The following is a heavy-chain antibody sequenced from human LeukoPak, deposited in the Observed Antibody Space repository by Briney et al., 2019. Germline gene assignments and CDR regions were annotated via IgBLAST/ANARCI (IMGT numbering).Heavy chain of an antibody. V-gene: IGHV3-21*01. D-gene: IGHD3-22*01. CDR1: GFTLSSYS. CDR2: ISSSTSYI. CDR3: ARDYYDSRRKFDY. J-gene: IGHJ4*02. Sequence: GGSLRLSCAASGFTLSSYSMNWVRQAPGKGLEWVSSISSSTSYIFYADSVKGRFTISRDNAKNPLYLQMNSLRAEDTAVYYCARDYYDSRRKFDYWGQGTLVTVSS.